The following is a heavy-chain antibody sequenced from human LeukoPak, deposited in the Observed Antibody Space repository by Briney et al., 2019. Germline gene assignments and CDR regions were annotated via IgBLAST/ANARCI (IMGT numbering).Heavy chain of an antibody. CDR2: INPNSGGT. J-gene: IGHJ4*02. D-gene: IGHD3-22*01. CDR1: GYTFTSYY. V-gene: IGHV1-2*02. CDR3: AREREWDYYDSSAPEDY. Sequence: ASVKVSCKASGYTFTSYYMHWVRQAPGQGLEWMGWINPNSGGTNYAQKFQGRVTMTRDTSTSTAYMELSRLRSDDTAVYYCAREREWDYYDSSAPEDYWGQGTLVTVSS.